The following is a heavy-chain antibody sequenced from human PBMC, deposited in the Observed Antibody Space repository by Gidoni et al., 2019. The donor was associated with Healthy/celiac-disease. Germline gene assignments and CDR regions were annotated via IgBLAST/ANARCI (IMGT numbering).Heavy chain of an antibody. J-gene: IGHJ4*02. D-gene: IGHD5-12*01. CDR3: ARSSRDGYDWEFMGRGYFDY. CDR2: IYYSGST. V-gene: IGHV4-39*01. CDR1: GGSISSSSYY. Sequence: QLQLQESGPGLVQPSEPLSLTCTVSGGSISSSSYYWGWIRQPPGKGLEWIGSIYYSGSTYYNPSLKSRVTISVDTSKNQFSLKLSSVTAADTAVYYCARSSRDGYDWEFMGRGYFDYWGQGTLVTVSS.